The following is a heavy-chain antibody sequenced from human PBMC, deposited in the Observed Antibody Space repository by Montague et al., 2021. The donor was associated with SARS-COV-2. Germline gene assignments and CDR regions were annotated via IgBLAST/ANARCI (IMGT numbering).Heavy chain of an antibody. V-gene: IGHV4-39*01. CDR3: ASPTYYYDSSGSDAFDI. J-gene: IGHJ3*02. Sequence: SETLSLTCAGALHSVCSGTQDWIGRAHVRAPVLLGFRIPSYAWNTYYNPSLKSRVTISVDTSKNQFSLKLSSVTAADTAVYYCASPTYYYDSSGSDAFDIWGKGTMVTVSS. CDR1: LHSVCSGTQD. CDR2: PSYAWNT. D-gene: IGHD3-22*01.